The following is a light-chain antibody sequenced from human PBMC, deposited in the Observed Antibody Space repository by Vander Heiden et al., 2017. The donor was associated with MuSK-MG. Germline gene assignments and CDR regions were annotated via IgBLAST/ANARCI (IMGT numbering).Light chain of an antibody. V-gene: IGKV3-20*01. CDR2: GAS. CDR1: QSVSSSY. J-gene: IGKJ1*01. Sequence: IVLTQSPGTLSLSPGERATLSCRASQSVSSSYLAWYQQKPGQAPRLLIYGASSRATGIPDRFSGSGSGTDFTLTMSSLEPEHFAVYYCQQDGSSPWTFGQGTKVEIK. CDR3: QQDGSSPWT.